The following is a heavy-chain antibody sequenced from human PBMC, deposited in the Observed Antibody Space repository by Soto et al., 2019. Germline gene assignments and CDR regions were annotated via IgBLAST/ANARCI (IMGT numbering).Heavy chain of an antibody. V-gene: IGHV1-46*01. CDR2: IDPVRGNT. CDR1: GYFFTGSS. J-gene: IGHJ5*02. Sequence: QAQMMQSGAEVKTPGASVTITCKTSGYFFTGSSVHWVRQAPGQGPEWMGLIDPVRGNTGYARDFQGRVTMTRDTSTSTVYMDLSSLTSDDTAVYYCAREVFGDYWLDPLGQGTLVIVSS. D-gene: IGHD3-16*01. CDR3: AREVFGDYWLDP.